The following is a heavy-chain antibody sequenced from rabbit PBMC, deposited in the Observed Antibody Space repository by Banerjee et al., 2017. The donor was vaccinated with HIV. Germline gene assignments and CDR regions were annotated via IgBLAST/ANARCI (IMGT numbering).Heavy chain of an antibody. D-gene: IGHD7-1*01. J-gene: IGHJ2*01. V-gene: IGHV1S45*01. CDR2: IYTGSGST. CDR1: GFSFSSGYD. CDR3: ARGRYAGYAGYGYGTSACDP. Sequence: QEQLVESGGGLVKPEGSLTLTCKASGFSFSSGYDMCWVRQAPGKGLEWIGCIYTGSGSTDDASWAKGRFTISKAASTTVTLQMTSLTAADTATYFCARGRYAGYAGYGYGTSACDPWGPGTLVTVS.